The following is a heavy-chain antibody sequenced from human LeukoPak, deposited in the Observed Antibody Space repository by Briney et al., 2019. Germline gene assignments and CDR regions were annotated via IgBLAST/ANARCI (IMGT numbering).Heavy chain of an antibody. CDR3: ANEAMGTISLVRGVMDY. Sequence: ASVKVSCKASGYTFTGYYIHWVRQAPGQGLEWLGWINPNSGGTNYAQRFLGRVTLTRDTSISTAYMEVKRLRSDDTAVYYCANEAMGTISLVRGVMDYWGQGTLVTVSS. J-gene: IGHJ4*02. CDR1: GYTFTGYY. D-gene: IGHD3-10*01. V-gene: IGHV1-2*02. CDR2: INPNSGGT.